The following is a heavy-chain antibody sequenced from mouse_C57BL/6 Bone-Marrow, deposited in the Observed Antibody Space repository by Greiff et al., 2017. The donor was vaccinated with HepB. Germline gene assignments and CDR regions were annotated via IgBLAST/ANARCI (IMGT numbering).Heavy chain of an antibody. CDR2: IYPGDGDT. J-gene: IGHJ1*03. V-gene: IGHV1-82*01. CDR1: GYAFSSSW. CDR3: ARECSSDWYFDV. Sequence: QVQLQQSGPELVKPGASVKISCKASGYAFSSSWMNWVKQRPGKGLEWIGRIYPGDGDTNYNGKFKGKATLTADKSSSTAYMQLSSLTSEDSAVYFCARECSSDWYFDVWGTGTTVTVSS. D-gene: IGHD1-1*01.